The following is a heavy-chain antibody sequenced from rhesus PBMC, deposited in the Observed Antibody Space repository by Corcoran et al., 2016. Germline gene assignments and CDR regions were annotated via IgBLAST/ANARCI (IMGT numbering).Heavy chain of an antibody. CDR2: IRDKGNAGTA. V-gene: IGHV3-6*01. CDR1: GFTFSDHY. CDR3: TRDRWGRNYFDY. J-gene: IGHJ4*01. Sequence: EVQLVEPGGDLVQPGGSLRVSCAASGFTFSDHYMYWVRQAPGTGLEWVGFIRDKGNAGTAEYAASVKGRFTISRDDPKIIAYRQMTSLKTEDTAVYCCTRDRWGRNYFDYWGQGVLVTVSS. D-gene: IGHD6-37*01.